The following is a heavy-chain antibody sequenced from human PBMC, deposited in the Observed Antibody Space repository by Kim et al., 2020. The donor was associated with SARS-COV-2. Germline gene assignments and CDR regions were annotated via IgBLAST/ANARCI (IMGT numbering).Heavy chain of an antibody. Sequence: GGSLRLSCATSGFTFGAYALSWVRQAPGGGLEWVASVNNNNNPYYADFVKGRFTVSRDYSQNTLHLQIDRLRAEDTALYYCAKDHPSGGWPAFDSWGQGILVSVSS. V-gene: IGHV3-23*01. J-gene: IGHJ5*01. CDR1: GFTFGAYA. CDR2: VNNNNNP. CDR3: AKDHPSGGWPAFDS. D-gene: IGHD6-19*01.